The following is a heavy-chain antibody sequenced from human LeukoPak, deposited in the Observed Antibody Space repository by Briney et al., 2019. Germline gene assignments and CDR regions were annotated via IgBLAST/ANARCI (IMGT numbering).Heavy chain of an antibody. Sequence: GGSLRLSCAASGFTFSSYWMSWVRQAPGKGLEWVANIKQDGSEKYYVDSVKGRFTISRDNAKNTLYLQMNSLGAEDTAVYYCARDVGGGAALRSDTRCSGFDPWGQGNLVTVSS. D-gene: IGHD6-6*01. J-gene: IGHJ5*02. CDR3: ARDVGGGAALRSDTRCSGFDP. CDR2: IKQDGSEK. V-gene: IGHV3-7*01. CDR1: GFTFSSYW.